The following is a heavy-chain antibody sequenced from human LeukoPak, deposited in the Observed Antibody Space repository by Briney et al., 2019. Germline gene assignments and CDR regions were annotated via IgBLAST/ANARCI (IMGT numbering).Heavy chain of an antibody. CDR1: GFTFNRYW. CDR2: VIRDGSFT. CDR3: VRDGDDFNFDY. D-gene: IGHD5-24*01. Sequence: GGSLRLSCAASGFTFNRYWMHWVRQAPGKGLEWVSRVIRDGSFTNYADSVKGRFTISRDNAKNTLYLQMSSLRAEDTAVYFCVRDGDDFNFDYWGQGSLVTVSS. V-gene: IGHV3-74*01. J-gene: IGHJ4*02.